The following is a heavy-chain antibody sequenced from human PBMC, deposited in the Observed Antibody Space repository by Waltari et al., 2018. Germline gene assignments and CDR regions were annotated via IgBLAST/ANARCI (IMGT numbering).Heavy chain of an antibody. V-gene: IGHV4-34*01. J-gene: IGHJ4*02. Sequence: QLQLQESGPGLVKPSATLSLTCAVYGGSFSGSYWSWIRQTPGKGLEWIGEINHSGSTNYNPSLKSRVTISVDTSKNQFSLKLSSVTAADTAVYYCARGGYDYIWGSYRYSPKYFDYWGQGTLVTVSS. CDR2: INHSGST. CDR1: GGSFSGSY. D-gene: IGHD3-16*02. CDR3: ARGGYDYIWGSYRYSPKYFDY.